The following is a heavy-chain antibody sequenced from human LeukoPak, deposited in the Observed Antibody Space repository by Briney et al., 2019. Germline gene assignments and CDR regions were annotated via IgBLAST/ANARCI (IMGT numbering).Heavy chain of an antibody. Sequence: GGSLRLSCAASGFTFSEFYMSWNRQAPGKGLEWVSYISSSSSYTNYADSVKGRFTISRDNAKNSLYLQMNSLRDEDTAVYYCARFLCSGGICYSGWFDPWGQGTLVTVSS. D-gene: IGHD2-15*01. CDR2: ISSSSSYT. J-gene: IGHJ5*02. V-gene: IGHV3-11*03. CDR3: ARFLCSGGICYSGWFDP. CDR1: GFTFSEFY.